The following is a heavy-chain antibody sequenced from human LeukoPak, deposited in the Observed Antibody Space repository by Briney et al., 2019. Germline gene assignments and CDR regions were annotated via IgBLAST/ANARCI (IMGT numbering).Heavy chain of an antibody. Sequence: ASVKVSCKASGYTFTSYGISWVRQAPGQGLEWMGWISAYNGNTNYAQKLQGRVTMTTDTSTSTAYMELRSLRSDDTAVYYCARRCSSTSCYAYRGPSWDYWGQGTLVTVSS. D-gene: IGHD2-2*01. V-gene: IGHV1-18*01. CDR3: ARRCSSTSCYAYRGPSWDY. CDR1: GYTFTSYG. J-gene: IGHJ4*02. CDR2: ISAYNGNT.